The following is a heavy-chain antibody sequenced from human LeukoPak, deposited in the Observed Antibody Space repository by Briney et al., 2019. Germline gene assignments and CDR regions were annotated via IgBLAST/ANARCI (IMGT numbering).Heavy chain of an antibody. CDR3: ARVNILTGYYNQAFDI. CDR1: GFTFSSYW. V-gene: IGHV3-7*01. D-gene: IGHD3-9*01. CDR2: IKQDGSEK. J-gene: IGHJ3*02. Sequence: GGSLRLSCAASGFTFSSYWMSWVRQAPGKGLEWVAIIKQDGSEKYYVDSVKGRFTISRDNAKNSLYLQMNSLRAEDTAVYYCARVNILTGYYNQAFDIWGQGTMVTVSS.